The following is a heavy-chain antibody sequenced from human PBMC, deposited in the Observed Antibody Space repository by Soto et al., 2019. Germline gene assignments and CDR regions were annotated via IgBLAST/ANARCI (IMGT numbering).Heavy chain of an antibody. CDR2: ISAYNGNT. V-gene: IGHV1-18*01. CDR3: ARDRFLEWLQHNWFDP. D-gene: IGHD3-3*01. CDR1: GYAFTSYG. Sequence: GASVKVSCKASGYAFTSYGISWVRQAPGQGLEWMGWISAYNGNTNYAQKLQGRVTMTTDTSTSTAYMELRSLRSDDTAVYYCARDRFLEWLQHNWFDPWGQGTLVTVS. J-gene: IGHJ5*02.